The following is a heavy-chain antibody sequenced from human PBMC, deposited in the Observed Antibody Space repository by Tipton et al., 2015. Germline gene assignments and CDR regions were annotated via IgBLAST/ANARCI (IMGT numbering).Heavy chain of an antibody. CDR3: ARDSSFSYSGSYNH. J-gene: IGHJ5*02. CDR1: GNTFTNYG. D-gene: IGHD1-26*01. Sequence: QLVQSGAEVKKPGASVKVSCKAPGNTFTNYGITWVRQAPGQGLEWMGWISPYNGHTNLAQKFHARLTMTADTSTTTVYMELRGLTFDDTALYFCARDSSFSYSGSYNHWGQGTLVTVSS. CDR2: ISPYNGHT. V-gene: IGHV1-18*01.